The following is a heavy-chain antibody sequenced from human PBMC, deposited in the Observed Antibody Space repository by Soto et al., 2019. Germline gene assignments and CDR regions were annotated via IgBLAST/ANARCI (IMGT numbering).Heavy chain of an antibody. V-gene: IGHV4-30-2*01. CDR3: AKQADLIGYNYGSCFDF. Sequence: PSETLSLTCAVSGGSISSGGYSWSLIRQPPGKGLEWIGYIYHSGSTYYNPSLKSRVTISRDNSKDRLYLQMNSLRADDTAVYYCAKQADLIGYNYGSCFDFWGHGTLVTVSS. CDR1: GGSISSGGYS. CDR2: IYHSGST. D-gene: IGHD5-18*01. J-gene: IGHJ4*01.